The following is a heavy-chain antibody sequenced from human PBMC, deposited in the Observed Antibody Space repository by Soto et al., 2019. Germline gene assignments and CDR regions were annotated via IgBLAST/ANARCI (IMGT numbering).Heavy chain of an antibody. CDR2: IDPSDSYT. D-gene: IGHD2-2*01. J-gene: IGHJ5*02. V-gene: IGHV5-10-1*01. Sequence: GGSLRLSCAASGFTFTSHWMSWVRQAPGKGLEWMGRIDPSDSYTNYSPSFQGHVTISADKSISTAYPQWSSLKASDTSMHYCARHGCSSTSCYDWFDPWGQGTLVTVSS. CDR3: ARHGCSSTSCYDWFDP. CDR1: GFTFTSHW.